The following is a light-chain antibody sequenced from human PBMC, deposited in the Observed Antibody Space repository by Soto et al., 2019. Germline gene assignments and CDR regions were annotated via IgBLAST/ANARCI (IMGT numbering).Light chain of an antibody. CDR1: QGIGND. J-gene: IGKJ1*01. CDR3: LQHNSYPLA. CDR2: AAS. Sequence: DIQMTQSPSSLSASVGDRVTITCRASQGIGNDLGWYQQKPGKAPNRLIYAASSVQSGVPSRFSGSGSGTEFTLTITSLQPEDFATYYCLQHNSYPLAFGQGTKVEIK. V-gene: IGKV1-17*01.